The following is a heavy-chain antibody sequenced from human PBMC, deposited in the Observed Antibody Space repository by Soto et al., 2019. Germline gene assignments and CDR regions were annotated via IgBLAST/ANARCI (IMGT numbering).Heavy chain of an antibody. CDR3: ARDREGGTDAFDI. CDR2: INPNSGGT. V-gene: IGHV1-2*04. CDR1: GYTFTGYY. Sequence: ASVKVSCKASGYTFTGYYMHWVRQAPGQGLEGMGWINPNSGGTNYAQKFQGWVTMTRDTSISTAYMELSRLRSDDTAVYYCARDREGGTDAFDIWGQGTMVTVSS. J-gene: IGHJ3*02. D-gene: IGHD1-26*01.